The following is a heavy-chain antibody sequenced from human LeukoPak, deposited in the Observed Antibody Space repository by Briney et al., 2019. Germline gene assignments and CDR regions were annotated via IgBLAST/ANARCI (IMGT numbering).Heavy chain of an antibody. CDR3: ARWGKVPAATDAFDV. CDR2: IYYSGST. D-gene: IGHD2-2*01. CDR1: GDSIGTNNYY. V-gene: IGHV4-39*01. J-gene: IGHJ3*01. Sequence: SETLSLTCTVSGDSIGTNNYYWGWIRQPPGKGLEWIGNIYYSGSTYYNPSLMSRVTISGDTSKNQFSLRLSSLTAADTAVYYCARWGKVPAATDAFDVWGQGSMVTVSS.